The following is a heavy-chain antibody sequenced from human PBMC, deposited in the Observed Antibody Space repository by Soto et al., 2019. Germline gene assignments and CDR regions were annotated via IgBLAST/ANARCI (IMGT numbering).Heavy chain of an antibody. CDR1: GYTFTSHA. D-gene: IGHD6-13*01. Sequence: QVQLVQSGAEEKKPGASVKVSCKASGYTFTSHAMHWVRQAPGQRLEWMGWINAGNGNTKYSQKFQGRVTITTDTSASTAYMELSSLRSEDTAVYYCAKNGIAAAGTRWFDPWGQGTLVTVSS. CDR3: AKNGIAAAGTRWFDP. CDR2: INAGNGNT. J-gene: IGHJ5*02. V-gene: IGHV1-3*05.